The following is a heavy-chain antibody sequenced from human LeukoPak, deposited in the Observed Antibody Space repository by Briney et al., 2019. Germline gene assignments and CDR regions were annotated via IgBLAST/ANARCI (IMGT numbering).Heavy chain of an antibody. Sequence: GGSLRLSCAASGFTFSSYGMHWVRQAPGKGLEWVAVISYDGSNKYYADSVKGRFTISRDNSKNTLYLQMNSLRAEDTAVYYCAKYSSSSNYYYGMDVWGQGTTITVSS. CDR3: AKYSSSSNYYYGMDV. V-gene: IGHV3-30*18. CDR1: GFTFSSYG. D-gene: IGHD6-6*01. J-gene: IGHJ6*02. CDR2: ISYDGSNK.